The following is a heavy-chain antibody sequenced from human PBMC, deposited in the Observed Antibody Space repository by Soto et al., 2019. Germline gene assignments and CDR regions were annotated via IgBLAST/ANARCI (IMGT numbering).Heavy chain of an antibody. CDR2: IKTKADGGTT. CDR1: GFTFSSYA. V-gene: IGHV3-15*01. Sequence: PVGSLRLSCAASGFTFSSYAMNWVRQAPGKGLEWVGRIKTKADGGTTEYAAPVKGTFNISRDDSKNTLYVEMSSLKTEDTAVYYCTTDRHSRLRNPRVCGQGTLVTVSS. D-gene: IGHD4-17*01. CDR3: TTDRHSRLRNPRV. J-gene: IGHJ4*02.